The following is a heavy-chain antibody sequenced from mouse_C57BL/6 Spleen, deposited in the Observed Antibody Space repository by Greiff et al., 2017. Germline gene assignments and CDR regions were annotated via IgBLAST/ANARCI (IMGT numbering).Heavy chain of an antibody. CDR2: ISDGGSYT. J-gene: IGHJ2*01. V-gene: IGHV5-4*01. CDR3: ARGDYDRAFDY. D-gene: IGHD2-4*01. CDR1: GFTFSSYA. Sequence: EVHLVESGGGLVKPGGSLKLSCAASGFTFSSYAMSWVRQTPEKRLEWVATISDGGSYTYYPDNVKGRFTISRDNAKNNLYLQMSHLKSEDTAMYYCARGDYDRAFDYWGQGTTLTVSS.